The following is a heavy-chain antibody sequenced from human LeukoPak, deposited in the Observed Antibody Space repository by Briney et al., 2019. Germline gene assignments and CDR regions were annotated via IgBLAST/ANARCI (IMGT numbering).Heavy chain of an antibody. Sequence: PSETLSLTCTVSGGSISSYYWSWIRQPPGKGLEWIGYIYYSGSTNYNPSLKSRVTISVDTSKNQFSLKLSSVTAADTAVYYCARRTTGIAAAFNWFDPWGQGTLVTVSS. CDR2: IYYSGST. V-gene: IGHV4-59*08. J-gene: IGHJ5*02. CDR3: ARRTTGIAAAFNWFDP. D-gene: IGHD6-13*01. CDR1: GGSISSYY.